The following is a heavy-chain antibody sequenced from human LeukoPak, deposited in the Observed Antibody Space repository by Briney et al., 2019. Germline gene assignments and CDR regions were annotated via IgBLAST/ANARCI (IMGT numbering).Heavy chain of an antibody. Sequence: SETLSLTCAVSGGSISSSNWWSWIRQPPGKGLEWIGYIYYSGSTNYNPSLKSRVTISVDTSKNQFSLKLSSVTAADTAVYYCARHSSGYSYYFDYWGQGTLVTVSS. D-gene: IGHD3-22*01. CDR3: ARHSSGYSYYFDY. CDR2: IYYSGST. CDR1: GGSISSSNW. J-gene: IGHJ4*02. V-gene: IGHV4-59*08.